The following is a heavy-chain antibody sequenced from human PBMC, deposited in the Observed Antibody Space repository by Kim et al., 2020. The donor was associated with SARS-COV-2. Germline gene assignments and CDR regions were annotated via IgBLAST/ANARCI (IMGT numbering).Heavy chain of an antibody. CDR2: IYSGGSTT. V-gene: IGHV3-23*03. CDR3: AKYAPSSDFYWLIDD. Sequence: GGSLRLSCAASGFTFNAYAMSWVRRAPGKGLEWVSLIYSGGSTTYYADSVKGRFTISRDNSKNTLYLQMNSLRPEDSAVYYCAKYAPSSDFYWLIDDWGQGTLVTVSS. CDR1: GFTFNAYA. D-gene: IGHD3-9*01. J-gene: IGHJ4*02.